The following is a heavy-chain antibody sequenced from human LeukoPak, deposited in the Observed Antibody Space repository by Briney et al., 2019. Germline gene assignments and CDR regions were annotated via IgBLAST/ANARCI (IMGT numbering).Heavy chain of an antibody. D-gene: IGHD3-9*01. CDR1: GGSISSYY. Sequence: SETLSLTCTVSGGSISSYYWSWIRQPPPKGLEWRGYIYYSGSTNYNPSLKSRVTISGDTSKSQCSLKLSSVTAADTAVYYCARARYVNSFYAFDIWGQGTLVTVSS. CDR2: IYYSGST. V-gene: IGHV4-59*08. J-gene: IGHJ3*02. CDR3: ARARYVNSFYAFDI.